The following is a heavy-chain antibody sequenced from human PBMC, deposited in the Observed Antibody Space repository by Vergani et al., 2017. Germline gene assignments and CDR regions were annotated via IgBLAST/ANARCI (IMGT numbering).Heavy chain of an antibody. CDR1: GFTFSDYY. J-gene: IGHJ4*02. V-gene: IGHV3-11*06. Sequence: QVQLVESGGGLVKPGGSLRLSCAASGFTFSDYYMSWIRQAPGKGLEWVSSISSSSSYIYYADSVKGRFTISRDNAKNSLYLQMNSLRAEDTAVYYCARSASIGKITMIDYWGQGTLVTVSS. D-gene: IGHD3-22*01. CDR3: ARSASIGKITMIDY. CDR2: ISSSSSYI.